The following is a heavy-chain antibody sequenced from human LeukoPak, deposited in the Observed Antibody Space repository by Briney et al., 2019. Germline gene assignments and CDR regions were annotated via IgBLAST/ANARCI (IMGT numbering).Heavy chain of an antibody. CDR2: INHSGST. D-gene: IGHD2-2*01. J-gene: IGHJ6*02. V-gene: IGHV4-34*01. CDR3: ARVPRYCSSTSCYFFGREITYYYYGMDV. Sequence: PSETLSLTCAVYGGSFSGYYWSWIRQPPGKGLEWIGEINHSGSTNYNPSLKSRVTISVDTSKNQFSLKLSSVTAADTAVYYCARVPRYCSSTSCYFFGREITYYYYGMDVWGQGTTVTVSS. CDR1: GGSFSGYY.